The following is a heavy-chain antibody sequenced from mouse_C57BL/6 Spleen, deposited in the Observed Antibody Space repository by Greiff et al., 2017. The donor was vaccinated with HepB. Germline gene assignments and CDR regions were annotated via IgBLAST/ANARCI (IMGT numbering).Heavy chain of an antibody. CDR1: GFNIKDYY. V-gene: IGHV14-1*01. J-gene: IGHJ2*01. Sequence: EVQLQQSGAELVRPGASVKLSCTASGFNIKDYYMHWVKQRPEQGLEWIGRIDPEDGDTEYAPKFQGKATMTADTSSNTAYLQLSSLTSEDTAVYYCTSITTVVAKVYFDYWGQGTTLTVSS. CDR2: IDPEDGDT. CDR3: TSITTVVAKVYFDY. D-gene: IGHD1-1*01.